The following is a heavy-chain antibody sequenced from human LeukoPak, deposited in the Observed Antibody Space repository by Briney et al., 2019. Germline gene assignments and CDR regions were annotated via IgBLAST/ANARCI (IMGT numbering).Heavy chain of an antibody. CDR2: IKQDGSEK. V-gene: IGHV3-7*01. CDR3: AKNYYDFWSAYYSSSMDV. D-gene: IGHD3-3*01. J-gene: IGHJ6*03. Sequence: PGGSLRLSCAASGFTFSSYWMSWVRQAPGKGLGWVANIKQDGSEKYFVDSVKGRFTISRDNAKNSLYLQMNSLRAEDTAVYYCAKNYYDFWSAYYSSSMDVWGKGTTVTVSS. CDR1: GFTFSSYW.